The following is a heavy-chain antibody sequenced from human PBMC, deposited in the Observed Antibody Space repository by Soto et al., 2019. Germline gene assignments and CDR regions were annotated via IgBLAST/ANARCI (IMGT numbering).Heavy chain of an antibody. Sequence: GGSLRLSCAASGFTFSSYAMHWVRQAPGKGLEYVSAISSNGGSTYYANSVKGRFTISRDNSKNTLYLQMGSLRAEDMAVYYCARGCSSTSCILFYYYYYMDVWGKGTTVTVSS. V-gene: IGHV3-64*01. CDR2: ISSNGGST. CDR1: GFTFSSYA. D-gene: IGHD2-2*01. J-gene: IGHJ6*03. CDR3: ARGCSSTSCILFYYYYYMDV.